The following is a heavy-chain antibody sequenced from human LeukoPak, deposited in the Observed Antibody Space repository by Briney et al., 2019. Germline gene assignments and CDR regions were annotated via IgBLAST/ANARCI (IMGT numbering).Heavy chain of an antibody. Sequence: SETLSLTCTVSGGSMSPYHWGWIRQPPGKGLEWTGYIYYSGSTNYNPSLKSRVTISVDTSKNQFSLKLSSVTAADTAVYYCARQPMTPLNWFDPWGQGTLVTVSS. J-gene: IGHJ5*02. CDR3: ARQPMTPLNWFDP. CDR2: IYYSGST. D-gene: IGHD2-15*01. V-gene: IGHV4-59*08. CDR1: GGSMSPYH.